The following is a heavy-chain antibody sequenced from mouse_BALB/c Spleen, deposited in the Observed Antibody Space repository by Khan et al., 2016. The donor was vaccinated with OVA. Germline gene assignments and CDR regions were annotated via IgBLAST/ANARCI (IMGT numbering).Heavy chain of an antibody. Sequence: VQLQQSGAELVKPGASVKLSCSASGFNIKDTYIHWMKQRPEQGLEWIGRIDPPNDDSKYGPKFQAKATLTADTSSNTAYLQLSSLTSEDTAVYYCATLYGNPFVFWGQGTLVSVSA. J-gene: IGHJ3*01. CDR1: GFNIKDTY. D-gene: IGHD2-1*01. CDR3: ATLYGNPFVF. V-gene: IGHV14-3*02. CDR2: IDPPNDDS.